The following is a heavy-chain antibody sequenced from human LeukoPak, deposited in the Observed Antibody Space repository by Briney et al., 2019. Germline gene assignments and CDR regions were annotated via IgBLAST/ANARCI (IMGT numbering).Heavy chain of an antibody. J-gene: IGHJ6*02. CDR1: GFTFSSYD. CDR2: IGTAGDT. V-gene: IGHV3-13*01. CDR3: ARQRSPYYDFWSGPRRASHYYGMDV. D-gene: IGHD3-3*01. Sequence: GGSLRLSCAASGFTFSSYDMHWVRQATGKGLEWVSAIGTAGDTYYPGSVKGRFTISRENAKNSLYLQMNSLRAGDTAVYYCARQRSPYYDFWSGPRRASHYYGMDVWGQGTTVTVSS.